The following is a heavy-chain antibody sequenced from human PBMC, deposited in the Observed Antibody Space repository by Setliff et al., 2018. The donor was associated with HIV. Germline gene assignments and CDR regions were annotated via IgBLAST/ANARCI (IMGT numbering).Heavy chain of an antibody. CDR2: IYTTGST. CDR1: GDSTSSYY. CDR3: ARVVWMAAAGTIDYYYYGMDI. V-gene: IGHV4-4*09. J-gene: IGHJ6*02. Sequence: SETLSLTCPVSGDSTSSYYWSWIRQPPGKGLEWIGYIYTTGSTNYNPSLKSRVTISLDTSKNQFSLKLRSVTAADTAVYYCARVVWMAAAGTIDYYYYGMDIWGQGTTVTVSS. D-gene: IGHD6-13*01.